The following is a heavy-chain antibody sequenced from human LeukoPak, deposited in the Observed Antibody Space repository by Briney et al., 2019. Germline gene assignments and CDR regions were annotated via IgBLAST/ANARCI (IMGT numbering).Heavy chain of an antibody. CDR1: GFTFSTYG. Sequence: GGSLRLSCAASGFTFSTYGMSWVRQAPGKGLVWGSALSSTGGTTYYADSVKGRFTISRDNSKNTLFLQINSLRAEDTAVYYCAKNGDRGAFCSGGTCYPYYYYYMDVWGKGTTVTISS. D-gene: IGHD2-15*01. CDR2: LSSTGGTT. J-gene: IGHJ6*03. V-gene: IGHV3-23*01. CDR3: AKNGDRGAFCSGGTCYPYYYYYMDV.